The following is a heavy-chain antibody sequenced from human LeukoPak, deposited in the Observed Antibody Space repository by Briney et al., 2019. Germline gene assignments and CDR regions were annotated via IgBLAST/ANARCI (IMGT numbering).Heavy chain of an antibody. CDR3: ARRLYSSSWSSFDY. D-gene: IGHD6-13*01. J-gene: IGHJ4*02. CDR2: IYIGGST. CDR1: GFTFSSNY. Sequence: PGGSLRLSCAASGFTFSSNYMSWVRQAPGKGLEWVAVIYIGGSTYYKDSVKGGFTISGGNSKNTLYLKIKWRAAEDTAVYYCARRLYSSSWSSFDYWGQGTLVTVSS. V-gene: IGHV3-53*01.